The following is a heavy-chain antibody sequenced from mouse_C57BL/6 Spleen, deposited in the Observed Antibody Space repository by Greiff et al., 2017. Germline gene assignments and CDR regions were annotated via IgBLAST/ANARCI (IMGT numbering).Heavy chain of an antibody. CDR3: ARGNDPYAMDY. CDR1: GFTFSDYY. CDR2: INYDGSST. V-gene: IGHV5-16*01. Sequence: EVKVVESEGGLVQPGSSMKLSCTASGFTFSDYYMAWVRQVPEKGLEWVANINYDGSSTYYLDPLKSRFIISRDNAKNILYLQMSSLKSEDTATYYCARGNDPYAMDYWGQGTSVTVSS. J-gene: IGHJ4*01.